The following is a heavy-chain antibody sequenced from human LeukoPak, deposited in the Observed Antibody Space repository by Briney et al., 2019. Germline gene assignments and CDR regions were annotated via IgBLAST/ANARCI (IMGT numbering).Heavy chain of an antibody. CDR1: GFTFSSYW. D-gene: IGHD4-11*01. CDR3: ARDLVSVATVTTFVNYYHYYYMDV. J-gene: IGHJ6*03. V-gene: IGHV3-7*01. Sequence: GGSLRLSCAASGFTFSSYWMSWVRQAPGKGLEWVAKIKQDGSEKFYVDSVKGRFTISRDNAKNSLSQQMHSLRAEDTAVYYCARDLVSVATVTTFVNYYHYYYMDVWGRGTTVTVSS. CDR2: IKQDGSEK.